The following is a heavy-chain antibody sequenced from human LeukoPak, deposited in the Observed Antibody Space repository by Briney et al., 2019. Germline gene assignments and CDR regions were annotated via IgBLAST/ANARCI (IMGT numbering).Heavy chain of an antibody. CDR2: IKQDGSEK. V-gene: IGHV3-7*04. J-gene: IGHJ6*02. CDR1: GFIFNNYW. Sequence: PGGSLRLSCAVSGFIFNNYWMNWVRQAPGKGLEWVANIKQDGSEKYYVDSVKGRFTISRDNAKNSLYLQMNSLRAEDTAVYYCVRAMDVWGQGTTVTVSS. CDR3: VRAMDV.